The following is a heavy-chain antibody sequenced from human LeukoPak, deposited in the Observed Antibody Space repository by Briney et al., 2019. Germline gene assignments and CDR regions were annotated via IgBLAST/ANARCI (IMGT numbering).Heavy chain of an antibody. CDR2: IIPIFGTA. V-gene: IGHV1-69*05. CDR3: ARVGTADMDV. J-gene: IGHJ6*03. CDR1: GGTFSSYA. Sequence: ASVKVSCKASGGTFSSYAISSVRQAPGQGLEWMGGIIPIFGTANYAQKFQGRVTITTDESTSTAYMELSSLRSEDTAVYYCARVGTADMDVWGKGTTVTVSS.